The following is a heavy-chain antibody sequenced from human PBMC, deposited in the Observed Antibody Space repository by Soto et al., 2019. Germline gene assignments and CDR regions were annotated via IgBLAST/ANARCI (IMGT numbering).Heavy chain of an antibody. J-gene: IGHJ5*02. V-gene: IGHV3-23*01. CDR3: AKDQFGVEWELTPFRLFDP. CDR2: ISGSGGST. D-gene: IGHD1-26*01. Sequence: QPGGSLRLSCAASGFTFSSYAMSWVRQAPGKGLEWVSAISGSGGSTYYADSVKGRFTISRDNSKNTLYLQMNSLRAEDTAVYYCAKDQFGVEWELTPFRLFDPWGQGTLVTVSS. CDR1: GFTFSSYA.